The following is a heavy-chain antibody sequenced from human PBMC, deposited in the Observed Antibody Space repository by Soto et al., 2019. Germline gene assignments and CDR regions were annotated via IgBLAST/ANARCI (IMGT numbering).Heavy chain of an antibody. CDR2: IYYSGNT. CDR3: ARDRLMATAGTARHYFGLDV. CDR1: GGSMWSGGYA. D-gene: IGHD5-18*01. V-gene: IGHV4-31*03. J-gene: IGHJ6*02. Sequence: SDTMSLTSTVSGGSMWSGGYAWSWVRKNPRRGLEWIGNIYYSGNTYYNPSLKSRLTISVDTSKNQFSLNLSSVTAADTAVYYCARDRLMATAGTARHYFGLDVWGQGTTVTVSS.